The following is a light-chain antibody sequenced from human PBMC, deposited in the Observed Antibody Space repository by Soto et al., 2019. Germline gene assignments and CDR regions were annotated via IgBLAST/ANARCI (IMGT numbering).Light chain of an antibody. CDR3: QQYNNWPRT. J-gene: IGKJ1*01. Sequence: IVMTQSPDTLSVSPGERATLSCRASQSVTNNLAWYQQKPGQAPRLLIYGASTRTIAIPARFSGSGSGTDFTLTISSLQSEDFAVYYCQQYNNWPRTFGQGTKVDI. V-gene: IGKV3-15*01. CDR1: QSVTNN. CDR2: GAS.